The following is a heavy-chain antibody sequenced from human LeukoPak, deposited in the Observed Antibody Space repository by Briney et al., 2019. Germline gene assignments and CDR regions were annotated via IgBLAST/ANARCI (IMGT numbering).Heavy chain of an antibody. D-gene: IGHD5-18*01. Sequence: PSETLSLTCTASGGSISSSSAYWGWIRQGPGKGLEWIGSIYYSKNTYYNPSLKSRVTISADTSKNQFSLTLGSVSATDTAVYYCVSPRGFSYGYFDYWGQGTLVTVS. J-gene: IGHJ4*02. CDR1: GGSISSSSAY. CDR3: VSPRGFSYGYFDY. V-gene: IGHV4-39*01. CDR2: IYYSKNT.